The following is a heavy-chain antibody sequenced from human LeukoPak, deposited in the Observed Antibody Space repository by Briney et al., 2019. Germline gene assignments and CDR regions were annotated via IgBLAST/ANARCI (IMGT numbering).Heavy chain of an antibody. CDR1: GFTFSSYS. Sequence: KTGGSLRLSCAASGFTFSSYSMNWVRQAPGKGLEWVSSISSSSSYIYYADSVKGRFTISRDNAKNSLYLQMNSLRAEDTAVYYCASSVRGAGPLRIDYWGQGTLVTVSS. CDR2: ISSSSSYI. CDR3: ASSVRGAGPLRIDY. V-gene: IGHV3-21*01. J-gene: IGHJ4*02. D-gene: IGHD4/OR15-4a*01.